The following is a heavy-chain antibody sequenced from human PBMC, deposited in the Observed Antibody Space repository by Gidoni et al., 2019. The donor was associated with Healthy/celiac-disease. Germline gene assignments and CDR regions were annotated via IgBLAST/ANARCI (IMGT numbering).Heavy chain of an antibody. V-gene: IGHV4-4*07. Sequence: QVQLQESGPGLVKPSETLSLTCTVSGGSLSRYYWSGTRQPAGKGLEWIGRIYPSGSPNYNPSLKSRVTMSVDTSKNQFSLKLSSVTAADTAVYYCARDHKDGYWGSGDAFDIWGQGTMVTVSS. J-gene: IGHJ3*02. CDR1: GGSLSRYY. CDR3: ARDHKDGYWGSGDAFDI. CDR2: IYPSGSP. D-gene: IGHD3-22*01.